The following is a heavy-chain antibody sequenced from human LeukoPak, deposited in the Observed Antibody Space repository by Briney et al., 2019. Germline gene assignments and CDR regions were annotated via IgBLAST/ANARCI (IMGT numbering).Heavy chain of an antibody. D-gene: IGHD3-16*02. Sequence: ASVKVSCKASGYTFTSYYMPWVRQAPGQGLEWMGIINPSGGSTSYAQKFQGRVTMTRDTSTSTVYMELSSLRSEDTAVYYCARDYRENYFDYWGQGTLVTVSS. V-gene: IGHV1-46*01. CDR3: ARDYRENYFDY. J-gene: IGHJ4*02. CDR1: GYTFTSYY. CDR2: INPSGGST.